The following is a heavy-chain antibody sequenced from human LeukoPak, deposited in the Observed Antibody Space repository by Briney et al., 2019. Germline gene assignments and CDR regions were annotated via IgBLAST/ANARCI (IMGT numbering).Heavy chain of an antibody. V-gene: IGHV3-53*01. Sequence: GGSLRLSCAASGFTFSSYMSWVRQAPGKGLEWVSVIYTGTSAYYADSVKGRFTISRDNSKNMLYLQMNSLRAEDTAVYFCAKDLYLSGWGQGTLVTVSS. J-gene: IGHJ4*02. CDR1: GFTFSSY. D-gene: IGHD3-10*01. CDR2: IYTGTSA. CDR3: AKDLYLSG.